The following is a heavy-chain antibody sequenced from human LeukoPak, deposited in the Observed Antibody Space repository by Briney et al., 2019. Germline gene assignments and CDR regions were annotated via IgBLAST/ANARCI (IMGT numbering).Heavy chain of an antibody. D-gene: IGHD2-2*01. J-gene: IGHJ6*03. CDR3: ARGPAAISYYYYHYMDV. Sequence: SVKVSCKASGGTFSSYTISWVRQAPGQGLEWMGGIIPIFGTANYAQKFQGRVTITTDESTSTAYMELSSLRSEDTAVYYCARGPAAISYYYYHYMDVWGKGTTVTVSS. CDR2: IIPIFGTA. V-gene: IGHV1-69*05. CDR1: GGTFSSYT.